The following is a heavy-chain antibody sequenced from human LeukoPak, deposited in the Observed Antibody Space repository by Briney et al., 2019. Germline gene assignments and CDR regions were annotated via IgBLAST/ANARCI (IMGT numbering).Heavy chain of an antibody. V-gene: IGHV1-46*01. CDR3: AREWVSGYYYGMDV. D-gene: IGHD1-26*01. CDR2: IGPSGGST. J-gene: IGHJ6*02. CDR1: GYTLTSYY. Sequence: ASVKVSCKVSGYTLTSYYMHWVRQAPGQGLEWMGIIGPSGGSTSSAQKFQGRVTMTRDTSTSTVYMELSSLRSEDTAVYYCAREWVSGYYYGMDVWGQGTTVTVSS.